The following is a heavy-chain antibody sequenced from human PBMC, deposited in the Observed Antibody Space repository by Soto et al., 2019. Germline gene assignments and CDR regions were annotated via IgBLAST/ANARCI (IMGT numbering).Heavy chain of an antibody. Sequence: ASVKVSCKASGGTFSSYAISWVRQAPGQGLEWMGGIIPIFGTANYAQKFQGRVTITADESTSTAYMELSSLRSEDTAVYYCARGRFLEWLSTGDYYYRIDVWGQGTSVTVS. J-gene: IGHJ6*02. CDR1: GGTFSSYA. D-gene: IGHD3-3*01. CDR2: IIPIFGTA. V-gene: IGHV1-69*13. CDR3: ARGRFLEWLSTGDYYYRIDV.